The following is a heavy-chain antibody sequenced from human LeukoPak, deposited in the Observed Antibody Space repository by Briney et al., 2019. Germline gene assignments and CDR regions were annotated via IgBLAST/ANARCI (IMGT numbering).Heavy chain of an antibody. Sequence: GGSLRLSCAASGFTFSSYTMNWVRQAPGKGLEWVSGISWNGETIGYADSVEGRFTISRDNAKNSLFLQMKSLRVEDTALYYCTKPFGPWGQGTLVTVSS. CDR1: GFTFSSYT. J-gene: IGHJ5*02. CDR2: ISWNGETI. CDR3: TKPFGP. V-gene: IGHV3-9*01.